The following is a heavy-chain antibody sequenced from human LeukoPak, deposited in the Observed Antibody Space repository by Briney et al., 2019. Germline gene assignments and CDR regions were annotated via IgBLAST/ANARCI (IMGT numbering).Heavy chain of an antibody. Sequence: KPSETLSLTCGVSGVSFSAYYWSWIRQPPGKGLELIGEINHSGRTNYNPSLKSRVTISVDTSKTQFSLNLSSVAAADTAVYYCARSPLTGNYGDWFDPWGQGTLVIVSS. V-gene: IGHV4-34*01. J-gene: IGHJ5*02. CDR1: GVSFSAYY. CDR2: INHSGRT. CDR3: ARSPLTGNYGDWFDP. D-gene: IGHD3-9*01.